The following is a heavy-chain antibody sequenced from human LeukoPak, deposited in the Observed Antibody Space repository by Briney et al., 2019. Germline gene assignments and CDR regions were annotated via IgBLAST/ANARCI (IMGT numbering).Heavy chain of an antibody. CDR2: IYHSGST. CDR1: GGSISSSNW. D-gene: IGHD6-6*01. Sequence: SETLSLTCAVSGGSISSSNWWSWVRQPPGKGLEWIGEIYHSGSTNYNPSLKSRVTISVDKSKNQFSPKLSSVTAADTAVYYCARYSSSSLGDWFDHWGQGTLVTVSS. V-gene: IGHV4-4*02. CDR3: ARYSSSSLGDWFDH. J-gene: IGHJ5*02.